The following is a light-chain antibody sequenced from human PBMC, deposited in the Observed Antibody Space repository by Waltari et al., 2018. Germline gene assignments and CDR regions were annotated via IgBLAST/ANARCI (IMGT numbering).Light chain of an antibody. CDR2: EVN. CDR3: CAFANSLYV. J-gene: IGLJ1*01. V-gene: IGLV2-23*02. CDR1: GPAAGHSDL. Sequence: QSALTHPASVSASPGQSIPVSCTGIGPAAGHSDLVSWYQHHPGKAPKLISYEVNKPPSGVSDRLSGSKFGNTASLTISGLQAEDEAVYYCCAFANSLYVFGSGTTVTVL.